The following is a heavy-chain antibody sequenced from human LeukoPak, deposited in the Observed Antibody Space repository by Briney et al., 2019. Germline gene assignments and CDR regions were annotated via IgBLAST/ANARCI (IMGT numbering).Heavy chain of an antibody. J-gene: IGHJ4*02. CDR2: IIPILGIA. V-gene: IGHV1-69*04. D-gene: IGHD5-18*01. CDR3: ARDRGYSYGSTLDY. Sequence: ASVKVSCKASGGTFSSYAISWVRQAPGQGLEWMGRIIPILGIANYAQKFQGRVTITADKSTSTAYMELSSLRSEDTAVYYCARDRGYSYGSTLDYWGQGTLVTVSS. CDR1: GGTFSSYA.